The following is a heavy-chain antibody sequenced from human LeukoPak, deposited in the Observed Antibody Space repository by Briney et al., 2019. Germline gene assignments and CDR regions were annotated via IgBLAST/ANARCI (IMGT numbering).Heavy chain of an antibody. D-gene: IGHD3-22*01. Sequence: ASVKVSCKASGYTFSSYGISWVRQAPGQGLEWMGRISAFNDNTNYAQKVQNRVTMTTDTSTSTAYMELRSLRSDDTAVYYCARSGDSSGYYSNGPFDIWGQGTMVTVSS. CDR2: ISAFNDNT. CDR3: ARSGDSSGYYSNGPFDI. V-gene: IGHV1-18*01. CDR1: GYTFSSYG. J-gene: IGHJ3*02.